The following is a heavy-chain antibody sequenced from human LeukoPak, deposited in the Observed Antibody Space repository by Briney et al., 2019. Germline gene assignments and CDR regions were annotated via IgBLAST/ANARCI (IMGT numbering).Heavy chain of an antibody. D-gene: IGHD3-9*01. J-gene: IGHJ4*02. Sequence: GGSLRLSCAASGFTFSSYAMSWVRQAPGKGLEWVSAISGSGGSTYYADSVKGRFTISRDNSKNTLYLQVNSLRAEDTAVYYCAKGGLRYFDWSEGYYFDYWGQGTLVTVSS. CDR3: AKGGLRYFDWSEGYYFDY. V-gene: IGHV3-23*01. CDR1: GFTFSSYA. CDR2: ISGSGGST.